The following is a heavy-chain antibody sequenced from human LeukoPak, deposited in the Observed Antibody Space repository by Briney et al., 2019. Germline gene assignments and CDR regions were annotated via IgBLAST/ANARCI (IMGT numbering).Heavy chain of an antibody. CDR2: INPSGGST. Sequence: ASVRVSCKASGYTFTSYYMHWVRQAPGQGLEWMGIINPSGGSTSYAQKFQGRVTMPRDTSTSPVYMELSSLRSEDTAVYDCARNYYYGSGSPGYWGQGTLVTVSS. CDR1: GYTFTSYY. CDR3: ARNYYYGSGSPGY. J-gene: IGHJ4*02. D-gene: IGHD3-10*01. V-gene: IGHV1-46*01.